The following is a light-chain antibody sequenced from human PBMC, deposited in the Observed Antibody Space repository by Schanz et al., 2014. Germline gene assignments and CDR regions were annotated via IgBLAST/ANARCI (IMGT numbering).Light chain of an antibody. CDR2: SAS. CDR3: QLYGRSRGYT. V-gene: IGKV3-20*01. CDR1: QSVSSSY. Sequence: EIVLTQSPGTLSLSPGERATLSCRASQSVSSSYLAWYQQKPGQAPRLLISSASSRATGIPDRFGGSGSGTDFTLTISGLEPEDFAVYYCQLYGRSRGYTFGQGTRLEIK. J-gene: IGKJ2*01.